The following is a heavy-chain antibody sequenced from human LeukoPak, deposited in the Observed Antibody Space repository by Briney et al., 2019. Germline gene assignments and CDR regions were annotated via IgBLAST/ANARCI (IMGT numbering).Heavy chain of an antibody. Sequence: GGSLRLSCAASGFTFSNYAMSWVRQAPGKGLEWVSSISSRNTYIYYADSVKGRFTISRDNAKNSLYLQMSSLRAEDTAVYYCARELSGDLDYWGQGTLVTVSS. D-gene: IGHD3-3*01. CDR3: ARELSGDLDY. V-gene: IGHV3-21*01. CDR2: ISSRNTYI. CDR1: GFTFSNYA. J-gene: IGHJ4*02.